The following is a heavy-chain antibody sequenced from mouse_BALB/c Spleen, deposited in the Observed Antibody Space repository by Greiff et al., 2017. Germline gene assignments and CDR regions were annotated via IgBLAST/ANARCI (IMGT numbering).Heavy chain of an antibody. CDR1: GYTFTDYY. CDR2: IYPGSGNT. Sequence: QVQLQQSGPELVKPGASVKISCKASGYTFTDYYINWVKQKPGQGIEWIGWIYPGSGNTKYNEKFKGKATLTVDTSSSTAYMQLSSLTSEDTAVYFCAREYAMDYWGQGTSVTVSS. CDR3: AREYAMDY. V-gene: IGHV1-84*02. J-gene: IGHJ4*01.